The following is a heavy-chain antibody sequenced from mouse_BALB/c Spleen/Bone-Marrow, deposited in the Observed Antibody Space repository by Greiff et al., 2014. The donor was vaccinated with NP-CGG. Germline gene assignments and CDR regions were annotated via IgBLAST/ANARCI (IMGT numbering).Heavy chain of an antibody. J-gene: IGHJ2*01. Sequence: EVQLQQSGTVLARPGASVKMSCKASGYSFTSYRMHWVKQRPGQGLEWIGAIYPGNSDTSYNQKFKGKAKLTAVTSATTAYMELSSLTNEDSAVYFCTRKVYYGNPLDYWGQGTTLTVSS. D-gene: IGHD2-1*01. V-gene: IGHV1-5*01. CDR3: TRKVYYGNPLDY. CDR2: IYPGNSDT. CDR1: GYSFTSYR.